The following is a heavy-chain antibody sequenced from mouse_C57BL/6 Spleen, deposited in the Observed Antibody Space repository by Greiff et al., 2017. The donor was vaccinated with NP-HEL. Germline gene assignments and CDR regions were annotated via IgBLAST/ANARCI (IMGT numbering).Heavy chain of an antibody. J-gene: IGHJ1*03. Sequence: QVQLQQPGAELVRPGTSVKMSCKASGYTFTNYWIGWAKQRPGHGLEWIGDIYPGGGYTNYNEKFKGKATLTADKSSSTAYMQFSSLTSEDSAIYDCARKGEFITTAQGYFDVWGTGTTVTVSS. CDR1: GYTFTNYW. V-gene: IGHV1-63*01. CDR3: ARKGEFITTAQGYFDV. CDR2: IYPGGGYT. D-gene: IGHD1-1*01.